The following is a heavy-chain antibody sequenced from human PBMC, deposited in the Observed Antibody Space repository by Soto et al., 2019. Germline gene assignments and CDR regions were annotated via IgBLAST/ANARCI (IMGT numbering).Heavy chain of an antibody. CDR3: AKEDYYYGMDV. CDR2: ISWNSGSI. CDR1: GFTFDDYA. V-gene: IGHV3-9*01. Sequence: EVQLVESGGGLVQPGRSLRLSCAASGFTFDDYAMHWVRQAPGKGLEWVSGISWNSGSIGYADSVKGRFTISRDNAKNSLYLQMNSLRAEDTALYYCAKEDYYYGMDVWGQGTTVTVSS. J-gene: IGHJ6*02.